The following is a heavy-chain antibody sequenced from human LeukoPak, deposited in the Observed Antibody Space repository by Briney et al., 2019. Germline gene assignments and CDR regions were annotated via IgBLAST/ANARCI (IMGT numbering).Heavy chain of an antibody. V-gene: IGHV3-53*01. CDR2: IFGSGDVT. CDR3: AKDRVPDSRWDIDY. D-gene: IGHD1-14*01. CDR1: GFTVSSNY. Sequence: PGGSLRLSCAASGFTVSSNYMSWVRQAPGKGLEWVSGIFGSGDVTYYADSVKGRFTTSRDNSKNTVYLQMNSLRDEDTAVYYCAKDRVPDSRWDIDYWGQGTLVTVSS. J-gene: IGHJ4*02.